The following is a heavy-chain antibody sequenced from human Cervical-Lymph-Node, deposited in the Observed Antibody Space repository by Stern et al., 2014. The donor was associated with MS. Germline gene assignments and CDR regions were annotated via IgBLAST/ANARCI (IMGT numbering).Heavy chain of an antibody. CDR2: ISYDGSQK. D-gene: IGHD6-19*01. CDR1: GFIFSNYG. Sequence: VHLVESGGGVVQPGRSLRLSCAASGFIFSNYGMHWVRQAPGKGLDWVTFISYDGSQKYYADSVKGRFTISRDNSKNTMYLQMNSLRPEDTAIYYCAKAFRGIAVVDYWGQGTLVTVSS. V-gene: IGHV3-30*18. J-gene: IGHJ4*02. CDR3: AKAFRGIAVVDY.